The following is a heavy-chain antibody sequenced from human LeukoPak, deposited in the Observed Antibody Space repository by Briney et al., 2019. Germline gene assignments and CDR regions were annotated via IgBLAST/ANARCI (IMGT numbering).Heavy chain of an antibody. CDR1: GYTFTGYY. V-gene: IGHV1-2*02. CDR2: INPNSGGT. Sequence: ASVKVSCKASGYTFTGYYMHWVRQAPGQGLEWTGWINPNSGGTNYAQKFQGRVTMTRDTSISTAYMELSRLRSDDTAVYYCARVSVPAAKWDAFDIWGQGTMVTVSS. CDR3: ARVSVPAAKWDAFDI. J-gene: IGHJ3*02. D-gene: IGHD2-2*01.